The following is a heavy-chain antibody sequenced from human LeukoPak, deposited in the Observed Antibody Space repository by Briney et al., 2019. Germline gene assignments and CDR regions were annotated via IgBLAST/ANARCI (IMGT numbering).Heavy chain of an antibody. V-gene: IGHV1-8*01. J-gene: IGHJ5*02. CDR2: MNPNSGNT. Sequence: ASVKVSCKASGYTFTSYDINWVRQATGQGLEWMGWMNPNSGNTDYAQKFQGRVTMTRNTSISTAYMELSSLRSEDTAVYYCARGPLSKRNWFDPWGQGTLVTVSS. CDR1: GYTFTSYD. D-gene: IGHD2/OR15-2a*01. CDR3: ARGPLSKRNWFDP.